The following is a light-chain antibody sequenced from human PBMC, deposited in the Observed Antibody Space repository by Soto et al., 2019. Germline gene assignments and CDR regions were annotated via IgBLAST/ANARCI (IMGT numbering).Light chain of an antibody. J-gene: IGLJ1*01. CDR1: SSDVGGYNY. Sequence: QSVLTQPPSASGSPGQSVAISCTGTSSDVGGYNYVSWYQQHPGKAPKVMIYDVTKRPSGVPDRFSGSKSGNTASLTVSALQAEDEADYYCSSYTDRKNLVFGTGTKLTVL. CDR2: DVT. CDR3: SSYTDRKNLV. V-gene: IGLV2-8*01.